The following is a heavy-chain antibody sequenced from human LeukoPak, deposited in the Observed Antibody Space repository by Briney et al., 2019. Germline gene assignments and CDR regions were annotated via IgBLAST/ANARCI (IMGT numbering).Heavy chain of an antibody. V-gene: IGHV3-74*01. J-gene: IGHJ6*03. Sequence: GGSLRLSCAASGFTFSSYWMHWVRQAPGKGLVWVSRINSDGSSTSYADSVKGRFTISRDNAKNTLYPQMNSLRAEDTAVYYCARPDSWYSMDVWGKGTTVTISS. CDR1: GFTFSSYW. CDR3: ARPDSWYSMDV. D-gene: IGHD6-13*01. CDR2: INSDGSST.